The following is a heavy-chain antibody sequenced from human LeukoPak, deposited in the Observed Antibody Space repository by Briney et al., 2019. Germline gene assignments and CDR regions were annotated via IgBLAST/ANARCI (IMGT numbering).Heavy chain of an antibody. CDR1: GYTFTSYY. J-gene: IGHJ4*02. CDR2: INPSGGST. Sequence: ASVKVSCKASGYTFTSYYMHWVRQAPGQGLEWMGIINPSGGSTSYAQKFQGRVTMTRDMSTSTVYMELSSLRSEDTAVYYCARRYCGSTSCPDADFDYWGQGTLVTVSS. CDR3: ARRYCGSTSCPDADFDY. V-gene: IGHV1-46*01. D-gene: IGHD2-2*01.